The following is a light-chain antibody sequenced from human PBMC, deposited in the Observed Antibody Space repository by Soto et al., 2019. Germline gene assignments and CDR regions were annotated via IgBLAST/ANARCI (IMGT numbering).Light chain of an antibody. CDR2: RAS. CDR3: QQYGSSQWT. Sequence: EIGMRQSPATLSISTKERDTLSCRASQSINNNLAWYQQKPGQAPRLFMFRASSRATGIPARFSGSGSGTDFTLTITILEPEDFAVYYCQQYGSSQWTFGQGTKVDIK. CDR1: QSINNN. V-gene: IGKV3-20*01. J-gene: IGKJ1*01.